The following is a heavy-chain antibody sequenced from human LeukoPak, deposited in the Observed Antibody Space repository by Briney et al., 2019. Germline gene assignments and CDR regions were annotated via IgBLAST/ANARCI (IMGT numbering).Heavy chain of an antibody. J-gene: IGHJ4*02. D-gene: IGHD6-6*01. CDR2: IYYSGST. CDR1: GGSISSYY. CDR3: ARAGVLSSSAVDY. Sequence: KPSETLSLTCTVSGGSISSYYWSWIRQPPGKGLEWIGYIYYSGSTNYNPSLKSRVTISVDTSKNQFSLKLSSVTAADTAVYYCARAGVLSSSAVDYWGQGTLVTVSS. V-gene: IGHV4-59*01.